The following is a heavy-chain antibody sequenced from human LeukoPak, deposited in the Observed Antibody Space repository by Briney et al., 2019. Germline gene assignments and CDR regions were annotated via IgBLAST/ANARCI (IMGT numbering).Heavy chain of an antibody. CDR1: GFSFSSYW. CDR2: INNDGSST. CDR3: ARDLGTTGDAFDI. V-gene: IGHV3-74*01. D-gene: IGHD4-17*01. J-gene: IGHJ3*02. Sequence: AGGSLRLSCTASGFSFSSYWMHWVRQAPGKGLVWVSRINNDGSSTTYADSVKGRFTISRDNAKNTVYLQMNSLRGEDTAVYYCARDLGTTGDAFDIWGQGTMVTVSS.